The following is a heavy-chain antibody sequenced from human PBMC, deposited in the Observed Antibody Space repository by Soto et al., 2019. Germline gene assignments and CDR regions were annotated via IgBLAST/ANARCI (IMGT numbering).Heavy chain of an antibody. Sequence: SETLSLTCIVSGASVTTPTYYWTWIRQPPGQGLEWIGYISNSGSTNYNPSLKSRITISADTSKNQFSLKLNFVTAADTAIYYCATRITVFGLLIPPFDPWGQGTQVTVSS. CDR3: ATRITVFGLLIPPFDP. J-gene: IGHJ5*02. D-gene: IGHD3-3*01. CDR1: GASVTTPTYY. CDR2: ISNSGST. V-gene: IGHV4-61*01.